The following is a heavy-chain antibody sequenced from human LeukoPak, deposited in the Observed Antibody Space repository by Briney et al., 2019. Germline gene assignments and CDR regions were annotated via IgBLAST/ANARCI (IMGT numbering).Heavy chain of an antibody. Sequence: GGSLRLSCVASGFTGSSNYMSWVRQAPGKGLEWVSIISGGGNTYYADSAEDRFTISRDNSKSTLYLQMKSLRAEDTAVYYCGSRDKGYYYGLDVWGQGTTVTVSS. V-gene: IGHV3-66*01. D-gene: IGHD5-24*01. CDR3: GSRDKGYYYGLDV. CDR2: ISGGGNT. CDR1: GFTGSSNY. J-gene: IGHJ6*02.